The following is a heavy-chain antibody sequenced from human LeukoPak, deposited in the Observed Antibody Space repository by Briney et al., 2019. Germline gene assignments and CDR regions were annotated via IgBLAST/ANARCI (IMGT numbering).Heavy chain of an antibody. CDR2: INPNSGGT. V-gene: IGHV1-2*02. J-gene: IGHJ4*02. CDR3: ARDFGRTGGQNY. D-gene: IGHD7-27*01. Sequence: ASVKVSCKASGYTFTGYYMHWVRQAPGQGLEWMGWINPNSGGTNYAQKFQGRVTMTRDTSISTAYMELSRLRPDDTAVYYCARDFGRTGGQNYWGQGTLVTVSS. CDR1: GYTFTGYY.